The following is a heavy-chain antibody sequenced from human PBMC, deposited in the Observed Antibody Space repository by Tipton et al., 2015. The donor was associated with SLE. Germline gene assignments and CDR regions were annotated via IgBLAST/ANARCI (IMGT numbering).Heavy chain of an antibody. J-gene: IGHJ6*03. CDR1: GGSISSGGYY. D-gene: IGHD2-8*02. Sequence: TLSLTCTVSGGSISSGGYYWSWIRQHPGKGLEWIGYIYYSGSTYYNPSLKSRVTISVDTSKNQFSLKLSSVTAADTAVYYCARDRGTDYYYYYIDVWGKGTTVTVSS. CDR2: IYYSGST. CDR3: ARDRGTDYYYYYIDV. V-gene: IGHV4-31*03.